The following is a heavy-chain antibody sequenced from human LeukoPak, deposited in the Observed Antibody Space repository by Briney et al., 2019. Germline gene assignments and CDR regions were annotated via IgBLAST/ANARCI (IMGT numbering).Heavy chain of an antibody. V-gene: IGHV3-64*01. Sequence: GGSLRLSCAASGFTFSSYAMHWVRQAPGKGLEYVSAISSNRGSTYYANSVKGRFTISRDNSKNTLYLQMGSLRAEDMAVYYCARSGSLDYWGQGTLVTVSS. D-gene: IGHD2-15*01. CDR2: ISSNRGST. CDR3: ARSGSLDY. CDR1: GFTFSSYA. J-gene: IGHJ4*02.